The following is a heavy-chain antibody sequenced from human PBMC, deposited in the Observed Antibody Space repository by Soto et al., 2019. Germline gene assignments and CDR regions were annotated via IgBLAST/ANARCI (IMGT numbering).Heavy chain of an antibody. CDR3: AREGVATYYYYGMDV. J-gene: IGHJ6*02. Sequence: ASVKVSCKASGYTFTSYAMHWVRQAPGQRLEWMGWINAGNGNTKYSQKFQGRVTITRDTSTSTVHMEVRSLRSDDTAVYYCAREGVATYYYYGMDVWGQGTPVTVSS. D-gene: IGHD5-12*01. CDR1: GYTFTSYA. V-gene: IGHV1-3*01. CDR2: INAGNGNT.